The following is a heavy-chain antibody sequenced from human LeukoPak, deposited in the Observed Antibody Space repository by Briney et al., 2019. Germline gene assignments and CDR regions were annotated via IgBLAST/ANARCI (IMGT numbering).Heavy chain of an antibody. J-gene: IGHJ5*02. V-gene: IGHV4-34*01. Sequence: PSETLSLTCAVYGGSFSGYYWSWIRQPPGKGLEWIGEINHSGSTNYNPSLKSRVTISVDTSKNQFSLKLSSVTAADTAVYYCAKDPGYDSSGYPATWGQGTLVTVSS. CDR1: GGSFSGYY. CDR2: INHSGST. CDR3: AKDPGYDSSGYPAT. D-gene: IGHD3-22*01.